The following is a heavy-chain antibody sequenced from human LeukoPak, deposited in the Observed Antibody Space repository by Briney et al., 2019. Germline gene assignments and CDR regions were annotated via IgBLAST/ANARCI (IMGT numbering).Heavy chain of an antibody. J-gene: IGHJ5*02. CDR2: IYPGDSDT. Sequence: GESLKISCKGSGYSFTSFWIGWVRQMPGKGLEWMGIIYPGDSDTRYSPPFQGQVTISADKSISTAYLQWSSLKASDTAMYYCARTPLCSGGSCYFWFDPWGQGTLVTVSS. CDR3: ARTPLCSGGSCYFWFDP. CDR1: GYSFTSFW. V-gene: IGHV5-51*01. D-gene: IGHD2-15*01.